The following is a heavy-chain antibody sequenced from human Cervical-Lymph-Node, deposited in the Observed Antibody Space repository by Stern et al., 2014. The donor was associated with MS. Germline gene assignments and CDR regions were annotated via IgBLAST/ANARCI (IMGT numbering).Heavy chain of an antibody. D-gene: IGHD1-1*01. V-gene: IGHV1-46*01. CDR3: ARDVNGTTTYFDY. Sequence: VQLVQSGAEVMKPGASVKVSCKASGYTFTSYSMHWVRQAPGQGLECVGIINPNGGKTTYAQKFQGRVTMTRDTSTSTVYMELSSLRSEDTAVYYCARDVNGTTTYFDYWGQGALVTVSS. J-gene: IGHJ4*02. CDR1: GYTFTSYS. CDR2: INPNGGKT.